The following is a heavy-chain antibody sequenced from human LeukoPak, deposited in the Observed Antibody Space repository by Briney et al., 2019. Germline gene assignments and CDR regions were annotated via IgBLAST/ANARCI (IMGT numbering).Heavy chain of an antibody. D-gene: IGHD3-10*01. CDR1: GGSISSYY. V-gene: IGHV4-4*07. CDR3: ARDKYYYGSGSYVHFDY. J-gene: IGHJ4*02. CDR2: IYTSGST. Sequence: SETLSLTCTVSGGSISSYYWSWIRQPAGKGLEWIGRIYTSGSTNYNPSLKSRVTMSVDTSKNQFSLKLSSVTAADTAVYYCARDKYYYGSGSYVHFDYWGQGTLVTVSS.